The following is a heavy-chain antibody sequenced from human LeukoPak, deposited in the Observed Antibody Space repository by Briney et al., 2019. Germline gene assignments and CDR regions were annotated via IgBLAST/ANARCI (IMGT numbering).Heavy chain of an antibody. CDR1: GFTFSSYA. D-gene: IGHD4-17*01. CDR2: ISGSGGST. CDR3: AKQGQVYGDYGSTEYFQH. J-gene: IGHJ1*01. V-gene: IGHV3-23*01. Sequence: GGSLRLSCAASGFTFSSYAMSWVRQAPGKGLEWVSAISGSGGSTYYADSVKGRFTISRDNSKNTLYLQMNSLRAEDTAVYYCAKQGQVYGDYGSTEYFQHWGQGTLVTVSS.